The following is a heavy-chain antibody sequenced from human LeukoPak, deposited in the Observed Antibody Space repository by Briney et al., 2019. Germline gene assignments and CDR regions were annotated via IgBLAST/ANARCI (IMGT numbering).Heavy chain of an antibody. D-gene: IGHD6-19*01. CDR3: ARDSTAVAGTGVKWFDP. CDR1: GGSISGYY. V-gene: IGHV4-4*07. Sequence: SETLSLTCTVSGGSISGYYWSWIRQPAGKGLEWIGRIYTSGSTNYNPSLKSRVTMSVDTSKNQFSLKLSSVTAADTAVYYCARDSTAVAGTGVKWFDPWGQGTLVTVSS. CDR2: IYTSGST. J-gene: IGHJ5*02.